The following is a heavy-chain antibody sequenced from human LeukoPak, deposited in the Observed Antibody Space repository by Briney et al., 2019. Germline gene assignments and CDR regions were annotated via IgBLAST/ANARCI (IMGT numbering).Heavy chain of an antibody. CDR1: GGTFSSYA. J-gene: IGHJ3*02. D-gene: IGHD2-2*01. CDR3: ASSADIVVVPVPGAFDI. V-gene: IGHV1-69*05. Sequence: SVRVSCKASGGTFSSYAISWERQAPGQGLEWMGGIIPIFGTANYAQKFQGRVTITTDESTSTAYMELSSLRSEDTAVYYCASSADIVVVPVPGAFDIWGQGTMVTVSS. CDR2: IIPIFGTA.